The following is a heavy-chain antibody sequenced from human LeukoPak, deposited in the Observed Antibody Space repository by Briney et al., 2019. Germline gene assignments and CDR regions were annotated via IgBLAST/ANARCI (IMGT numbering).Heavy chain of an antibody. CDR2: TYYSGST. V-gene: IGHV4-39*01. Sequence: KPSETLSLTCTVSGGSISSSSYYWGWIRQPPGKGLEWIGSTYYSGSTYYNPSLKSRVTISVDTSKNQFSLKLSSVTAADTAVYYCARQSYSSSWYFDYWGQGTLVTVSS. CDR1: GGSISSSSYY. J-gene: IGHJ4*02. CDR3: ARQSYSSSWYFDY. D-gene: IGHD6-13*01.